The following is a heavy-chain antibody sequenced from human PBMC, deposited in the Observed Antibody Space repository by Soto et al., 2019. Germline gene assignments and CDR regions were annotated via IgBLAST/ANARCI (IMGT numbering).Heavy chain of an antibody. V-gene: IGHV3-23*01. CDR1: ECAFISYP. CDR3: AKDSVLRYFDWLLSQFDY. CDR2: ISGSGGST. J-gene: IGHJ4*02. Sequence: PGCSERLCGAASECAFISYPMSWVHKNTGKGLEWVSAISGSGGSTYYADSVKGRFTISRDNSKNTLYLQMNSLRAEDTAVYYCAKDSVLRYFDWLLSQFDYWGQGTLVTVSS. D-gene: IGHD3-9*01.